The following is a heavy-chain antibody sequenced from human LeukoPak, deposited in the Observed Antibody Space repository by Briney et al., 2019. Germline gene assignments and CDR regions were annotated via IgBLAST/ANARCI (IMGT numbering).Heavy chain of an antibody. V-gene: IGHV3-23*01. CDR3: AKIVAISGRPREGFDY. Sequence: GGSLRLSCAASGFTFSTYAMSWVRQAPGKGLEWVSAISGTGNSPYYGDSVKGRFTISRDNSKNTLYLQMNSLRAEDTAVYYCAKIVAISGRPREGFDYWGQGTLVTVSS. CDR1: GFTFSTYA. J-gene: IGHJ4*02. D-gene: IGHD1-26*01. CDR2: ISGTGNSP.